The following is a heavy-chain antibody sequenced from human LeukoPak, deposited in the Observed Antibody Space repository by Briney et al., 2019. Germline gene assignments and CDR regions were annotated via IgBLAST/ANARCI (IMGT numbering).Heavy chain of an antibody. V-gene: IGHV4-31*03. D-gene: IGHD3-9*01. CDR3: ARGLADYDILTGYYSPCFDY. CDR2: IYYSGST. Sequence: SETLSLTCTVSGGSISSGGYYWSWIRQHPGKGLEWTGYIYYSGSTYYNPSLKSRVTISVDTSKNQFSLKLSSVTAADTAVYYCARGLADYDILTGYYSPCFDYWGQGTLVTVSS. J-gene: IGHJ4*02. CDR1: GGSISSGGYY.